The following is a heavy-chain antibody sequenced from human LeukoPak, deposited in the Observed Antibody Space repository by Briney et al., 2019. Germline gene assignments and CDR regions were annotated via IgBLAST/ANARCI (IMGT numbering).Heavy chain of an antibody. J-gene: IGHJ3*02. CDR2: IYYSGST. CDR1: GGSISSYY. D-gene: IGHD3-3*01. Sequence: SETLSLTCTVSGGSISSYYWSWIRQPPGKGLEWIGYIYYSGSTNYNPSLKSRVTISVDTSKNQFSLKLSSVTAADTAVYYCARTPWSGPYHDAFDIWGQGTMVTVSS. V-gene: IGHV4-59*01. CDR3: ARTPWSGPYHDAFDI.